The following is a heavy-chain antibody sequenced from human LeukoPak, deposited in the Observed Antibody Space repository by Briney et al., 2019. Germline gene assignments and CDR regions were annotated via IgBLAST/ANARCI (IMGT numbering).Heavy chain of an antibody. J-gene: IGHJ5*02. Sequence: PGGSLRLSCSASGFTFSSYAMHWVHQAPGKGLEYVSAISSNGGSTYYADSVKGRFTISRDNSKNTLYLQMSSLRAEDTAVYYCALKYNWNLYNWFDPWGQGTLVTVSS. CDR2: ISSNGGST. D-gene: IGHD1-20*01. V-gene: IGHV3-64D*06. CDR3: ALKYNWNLYNWFDP. CDR1: GFTFSSYA.